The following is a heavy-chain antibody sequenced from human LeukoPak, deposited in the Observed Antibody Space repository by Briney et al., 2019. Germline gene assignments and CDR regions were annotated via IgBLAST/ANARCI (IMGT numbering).Heavy chain of an antibody. CDR3: TRGAGWLIDY. J-gene: IGHJ4*02. Sequence: PPETLSPTCTVSDDSISDYYRGWIRQPPGKGLEWIGYFYNSGRSTYNPSLKSRVTISADTSKNHFSLKLNSVTTADTAVYYCTRGAGWLIDYWGQGILVTVSS. D-gene: IGHD3-16*01. CDR2: FYNSGRS. CDR1: DDSISDYY. V-gene: IGHV4-59*01.